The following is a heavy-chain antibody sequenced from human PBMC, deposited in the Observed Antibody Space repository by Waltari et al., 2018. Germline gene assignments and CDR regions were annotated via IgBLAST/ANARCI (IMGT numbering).Heavy chain of an antibody. J-gene: IGHJ6*02. CDR1: GGSISSYY. D-gene: IGHD2-2*01. V-gene: IGHV4-59*01. CDR3: ARSGDIVVVPAAIYYYYGMDV. CDR2: IYYSGST. Sequence: QVQLQESGPGLVKPSETLSLTCTVSGGSISSYYWSWIRQPPGKGLEWIGYIYYSGSTNYNPSLKSRVTISVDTSKNQFSLKLSSVTAADTAVYYCARSGDIVVVPAAIYYYYGMDVWGQGTTVTVSS.